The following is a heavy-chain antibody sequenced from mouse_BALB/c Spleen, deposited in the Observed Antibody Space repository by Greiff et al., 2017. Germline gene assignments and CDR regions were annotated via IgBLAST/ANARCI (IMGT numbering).Heavy chain of an antibody. D-gene: IGHD1-2*01. CDR3: ARPASLRLPWYFDV. J-gene: IGHJ1*01. CDR1: GFDFSRYW. CDR2: INPDSSTI. Sequence: EVKVVESGGGLVQPGGSLKLSCAASGFDFSRYWMSWVRQAPGKGLEWIGEINPDSSTINYTPSLKDKFIISRDNAKNTLYLQMSKVRSEDTALYYCARPASLRLPWYFDVWGAGTTVTVAS. V-gene: IGHV4-1*02.